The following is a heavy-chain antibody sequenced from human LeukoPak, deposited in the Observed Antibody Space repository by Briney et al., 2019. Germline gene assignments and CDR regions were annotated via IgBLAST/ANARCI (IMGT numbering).Heavy chain of an antibody. CDR1: GGSISSYY. CDR2: IYYSGST. Sequence: PSETLSLTCTVSGGSISSYYWSWIRQPPGKRLEWIGYIYYSGSTNYNPSLKSRVTISVDTSKNQFSLKLSSVTAADTAVYYCARGRDRLRYFDWSDWGQGTLVTVSS. V-gene: IGHV4-59*01. D-gene: IGHD3-9*01. CDR3: ARGRDRLRYFDWSD. J-gene: IGHJ4*02.